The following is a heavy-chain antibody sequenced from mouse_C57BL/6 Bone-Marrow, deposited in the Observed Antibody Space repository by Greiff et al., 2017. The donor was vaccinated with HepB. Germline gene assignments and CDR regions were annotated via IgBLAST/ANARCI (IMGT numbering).Heavy chain of an antibody. D-gene: IGHD2-2*01. CDR2: INCDGSST. CDR3: ARVIYGYDGAWFAY. J-gene: IGHJ3*01. V-gene: IGHV5-16*01. CDR1: GFTFSDYY. Sequence: EVMLVESEGGLVQPGSSMKLSCTASGFTFSDYYMAWVRQVPEKGLEWVANINCDGSSTYYLDSLKSRFIISRDNAKNILYLQMSSLKSEDTATYYCARVIYGYDGAWFAYWGQGTLVTVSA.